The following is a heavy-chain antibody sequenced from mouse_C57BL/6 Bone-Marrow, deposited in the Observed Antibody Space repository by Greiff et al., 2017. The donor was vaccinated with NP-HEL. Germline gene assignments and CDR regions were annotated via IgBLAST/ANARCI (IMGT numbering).Heavy chain of an antibody. Sequence: EVQLMESGPGLVKPSQSLSLTCSVTGYSITSGYYWNWIRQFPGNKLEWMGYISYDGSNNYNPSLKNRISITRDTSKNQFFLKLNSVTTEDTATYYCARDGYYPFYYAMDYWGQGTSVTVSS. CDR2: ISYDGSN. V-gene: IGHV3-6*01. D-gene: IGHD2-3*01. CDR1: GYSITSGYY. CDR3: ARDGYYPFYYAMDY. J-gene: IGHJ4*01.